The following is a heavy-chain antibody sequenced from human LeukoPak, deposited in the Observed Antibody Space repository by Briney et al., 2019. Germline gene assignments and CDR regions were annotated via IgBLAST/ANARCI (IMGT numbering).Heavy chain of an antibody. D-gene: IGHD5/OR15-5a*01. CDR3: AKGKVHGGYVYDHFDY. CDR1: GFTFSSYA. J-gene: IGHJ4*02. Sequence: GGSLRLSCAASGFTFSSYAMSWVRQAPGKGLEWVSAISGSGGSTYYADSVKGRFTISRDNSKNTLYLQMNSLRAEDTAVYYCAKGKVHGGYVYDHFDYWGQGTLVTVSS. V-gene: IGHV3-23*01. CDR2: ISGSGGST.